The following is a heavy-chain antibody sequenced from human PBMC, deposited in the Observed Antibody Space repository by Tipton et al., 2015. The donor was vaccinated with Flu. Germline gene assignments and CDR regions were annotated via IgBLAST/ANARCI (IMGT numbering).Heavy chain of an antibody. D-gene: IGHD2/OR15-2a*01. V-gene: IGHV4-59*08. CDR1: GGSMSNYY. J-gene: IGHJ4*02. CDR2: VYYSGTT. CDR3: ARAEIGDFDY. Sequence: TLSLTCTVSGGSMSNYYWCWIRQPPGKGLEWIGYVYYSGTTNYNPSLNSRVTMSLDTSNNQFSLRLSSVTAADTAVYYCARAEIGDFDYWGQGTLVTVSS.